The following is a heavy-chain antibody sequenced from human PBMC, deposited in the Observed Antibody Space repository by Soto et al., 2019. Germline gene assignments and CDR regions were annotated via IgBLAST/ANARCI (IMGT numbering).Heavy chain of an antibody. J-gene: IGHJ6*02. CDR3: AREDPGLWSRGLGYYGMDV. Sequence: QVQLVQSGAEVKKPGSSVKVSCKASGGTFSSYAISWVRQAPGQGLEWMGGIIPIFGTANYAQKFQGRVTITADESTSTAYMELSSLRSEDTAGYYCAREDPGLWSRGLGYYGMDVWGHGTTVTVSS. CDR1: GGTFSSYA. V-gene: IGHV1-69*12. CDR2: IIPIFGTA. D-gene: IGHD3-10*01.